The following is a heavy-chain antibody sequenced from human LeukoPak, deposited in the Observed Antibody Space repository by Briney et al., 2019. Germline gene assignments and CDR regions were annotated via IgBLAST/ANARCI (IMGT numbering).Heavy chain of an antibody. CDR2: IYTSGNT. CDR1: GGSISSGSYY. D-gene: IGHD6-13*01. V-gene: IGHV4-61*02. J-gene: IGHJ5*02. Sequence: SQTLSLTCTVSGGSISSGSYYWSWIRQPAGKGLEWIGRIYTSGNTNYNPSLKSRVTISVDTSKNQFSLKLSSVTAADTAVYYCARDHPPGYTSSWSSLGWFDPWRQGTLLTVSS. CDR3: ARDHPPGYTSSWSSLGWFDP.